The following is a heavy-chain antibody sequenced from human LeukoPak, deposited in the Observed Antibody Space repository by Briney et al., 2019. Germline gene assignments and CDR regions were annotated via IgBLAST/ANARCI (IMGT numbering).Heavy chain of an antibody. D-gene: IGHD6-6*01. J-gene: IGHJ6*02. Sequence: PGGSLRLSCAASGFTFSSYTMNWVRQAPGKGLEWVSAISSSGTYKYYADSVKGRFTISRDNAKNSLYLQMDSLGADDTAVYYCARDSSSSNYYYGIDVWGQGTTVTVSS. CDR2: ISSSGTYK. V-gene: IGHV3-21*01. CDR1: GFTFSSYT. CDR3: ARDSSSSNYYYGIDV.